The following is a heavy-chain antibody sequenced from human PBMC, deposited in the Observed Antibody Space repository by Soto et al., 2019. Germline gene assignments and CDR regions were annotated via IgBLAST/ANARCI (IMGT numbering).Heavy chain of an antibody. CDR1: RFTFSRYA. CDR3: AKSSSGYCDAKNWYDP. CDR2: ISGNSGST. V-gene: IGHV3-23*01. J-gene: IGHJ5*02. Sequence: GGSLRLACAASRFTFSRYAMSWVLQAPGKGLEWVSAISGNSGSTYYADSVKGRFTMSRDNSKTTLYLEMNSLRAEDTAVYDYAKSSSGYCDAKNWYDPSSRGTLDTDS. D-gene: IGHD2-15*01.